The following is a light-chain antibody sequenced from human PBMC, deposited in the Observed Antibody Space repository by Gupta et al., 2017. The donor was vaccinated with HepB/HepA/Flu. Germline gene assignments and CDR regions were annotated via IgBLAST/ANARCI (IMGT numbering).Light chain of an antibody. V-gene: IGKV1-33*01. J-gene: IGKJ5*01. CDR1: QDISNY. CDR2: DAS. Sequence: DIQMTQSPSSLSASVGDRVTITCQASQDISNYLNWYQQKPGKAPKLLIYDASKVETGVPSRFSGSGSGTDFTFTISSRQPEDIATYYCQQEDNLPITFGQGTRLEIK. CDR3: QQEDNLPIT.